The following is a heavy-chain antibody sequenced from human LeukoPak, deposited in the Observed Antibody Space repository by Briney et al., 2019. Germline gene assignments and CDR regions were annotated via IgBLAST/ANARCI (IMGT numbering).Heavy chain of an antibody. V-gene: IGHV3-30-3*01. CDR2: ISYDGSNK. Sequence: GGSLRLSCAASGFTFSSYAMHWVRQAPGKGLEWVAVISYDGSNKYYADSVKGRFTISRDNSQNTLYLQMNSLRAEDTAVYYCARDSVWGSYLSYYFDYWGQGTLVTVSS. J-gene: IGHJ4*02. CDR3: ARDSVWGSYLSYYFDY. CDR1: GFTFSSYA. D-gene: IGHD3-16*02.